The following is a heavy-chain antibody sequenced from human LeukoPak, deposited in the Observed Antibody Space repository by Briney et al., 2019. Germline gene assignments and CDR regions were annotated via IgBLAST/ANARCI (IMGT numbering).Heavy chain of an antibody. CDR2: INHSGST. CDR1: GGSFSGYY. V-gene: IGHV4-34*01. CDR3: ARVLMGRITIFGVVGTFDY. J-gene: IGHJ4*02. D-gene: IGHD3-3*01. Sequence: TASETLSLTCAVYGGSFSGYYWSWIRQPPGKGLEWIGEINHSGSTNYNPSLKSRVTISVGTSKNQFSLKLSSVTAADTAVYYCARVLMGRITIFGVVGTFDYWGQGTLVTVSS.